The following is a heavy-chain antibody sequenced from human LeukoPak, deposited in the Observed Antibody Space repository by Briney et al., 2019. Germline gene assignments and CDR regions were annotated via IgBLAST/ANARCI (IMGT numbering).Heavy chain of an antibody. V-gene: IGHV3-30-3*02. Sequence: PGGSLRLSCAASGFTFSSYAMHWVRQAPGKGLEWVAVISYDGSNKYYADSVKGRFTISRDNSKNTLYLQMNSLRAEDTAVYYCANLYSSAPMDYWGQGTLVTVSS. J-gene: IGHJ4*02. CDR3: ANLYSSAPMDY. D-gene: IGHD6-19*01. CDR2: ISYDGSNK. CDR1: GFTFSSYA.